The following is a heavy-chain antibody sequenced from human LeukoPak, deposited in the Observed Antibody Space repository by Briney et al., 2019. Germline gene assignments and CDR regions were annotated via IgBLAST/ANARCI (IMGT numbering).Heavy chain of an antibody. V-gene: IGHV1-18*01. CDR3: ARNLQGVNFDP. D-gene: IGHD3-16*01. Sequence: AASVKVSCKASGYTFTSYGISWLRQAPGQGLEWMGWISAYNGNTNYAQKLQGRVTMTTDTSTSTAYMELRSLRSDDTAVYYCARNLQGVNFDPWGQGTLVTVSS. CDR1: GYTFTSYG. CDR2: ISAYNGNT. J-gene: IGHJ5*02.